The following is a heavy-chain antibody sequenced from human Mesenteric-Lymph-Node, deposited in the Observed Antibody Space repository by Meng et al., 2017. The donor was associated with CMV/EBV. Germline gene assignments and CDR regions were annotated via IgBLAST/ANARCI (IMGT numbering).Heavy chain of an antibody. CDR1: GYTFTGYY. J-gene: IGHJ4*02. V-gene: IGHV1-2*02. D-gene: IGHD5-12*01. Sequence: ASVKVSCKASGYTFTGYYMHWVRQAPGQGLEWMGWINPNSGDTNYAQKFQGRVTMTRDTSISTAYMELSSLTSDETAVYYCARKSGGYDFGGQGTLVTVSS. CDR2: INPNSGDT. CDR3: ARKSGGYDF.